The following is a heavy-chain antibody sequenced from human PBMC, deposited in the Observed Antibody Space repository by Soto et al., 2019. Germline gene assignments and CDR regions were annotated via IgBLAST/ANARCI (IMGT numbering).Heavy chain of an antibody. Sequence: PTLVNPTQTLTLTCTFSGFSLSTSGMFVSWIRQPPGKALEWLALIDWDDDKYYSTSLKTRLTISKDTSKNQVVLTMTNMDPVDTATYYCARIKGPPVVSDYYYYYGMDVWGQGTTVTVSS. CDR2: IDWDDDK. V-gene: IGHV2-70*01. J-gene: IGHJ6*02. D-gene: IGHD3-22*01. CDR1: GFSLSTSGMF. CDR3: ARIKGPPVVSDYYYYYGMDV.